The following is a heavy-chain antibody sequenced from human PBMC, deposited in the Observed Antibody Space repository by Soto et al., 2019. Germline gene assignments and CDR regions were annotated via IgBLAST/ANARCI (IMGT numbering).Heavy chain of an antibody. D-gene: IGHD3-10*01. CDR2: INHSGST. V-gene: IGHV4-34*01. CDR1: GGSFSGYY. Sequence: QVQLQQWGAGLLKPSETLSLTCAVYGGSFSGYYWSWIRQPPGKGLEWIGEINHSGSTNYNPSLKSRVTISVDTSKNQFSLKLSSVTAADTAVYYCARDMDYYYGMDVWGQGTTVTVSS. CDR3: ARDMDYYYGMDV. J-gene: IGHJ6*02.